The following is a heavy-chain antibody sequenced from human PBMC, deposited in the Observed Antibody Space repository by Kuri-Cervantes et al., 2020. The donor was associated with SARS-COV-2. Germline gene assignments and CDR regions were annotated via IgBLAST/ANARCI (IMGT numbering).Heavy chain of an antibody. CDR3: ARGPPAAVGLYYFDY. J-gene: IGHJ4*02. D-gene: IGHD6-19*01. CDR1: GFTFSNAW. V-gene: IGHV3-15*01. Sequence: GGSLRLSCAASGFTFSNAWMSWVRQAPGKGLEWVGRIKSKTDGGTTDYAAPVKGRFTISRDDSKNTLYLQMNSLKTEDTAVYYCARGPPAAVGLYYFDYWGQGTLVTVSS. CDR2: IKSKTDGGTT.